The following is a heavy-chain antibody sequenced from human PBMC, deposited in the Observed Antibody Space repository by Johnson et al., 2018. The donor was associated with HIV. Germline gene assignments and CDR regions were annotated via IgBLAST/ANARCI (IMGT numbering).Heavy chain of an antibody. V-gene: IGHV3-30*04. Sequence: QVQLVESGGGVVQPGRSLRLSCAASGFTFSSYAMHWVRQAPGKGLEWVAVISYDGSDKYYPDSVKGRFTISRDNSKNTLYLQMNSLRVEDTAVYYCAKGGGNYKGNAFEIWCQGTMVTVSS. CDR2: ISYDGSDK. D-gene: IGHD1-26*01. J-gene: IGHJ3*02. CDR3: AKGGGNYKGNAFEI. CDR1: GFTFSSYA.